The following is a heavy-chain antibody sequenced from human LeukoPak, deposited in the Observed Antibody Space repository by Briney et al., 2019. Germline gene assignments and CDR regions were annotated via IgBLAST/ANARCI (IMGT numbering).Heavy chain of an antibody. CDR3: ARGTGVNCGFDI. J-gene: IGHJ3*02. CDR1: GYSFTSYW. V-gene: IGHV5-51*01. D-gene: IGHD1-20*01. CDR2: IYPGSSDT. Sequence: GASLKFSCKGSGYSFTSYWIGWGREMAGKVVELRGIIYPGSSDTNYRPSFQGQVTISVDKSISTAYLQWSSLKASDTAMYYCARGTGVNCGFDIWGQGTMVTVSS.